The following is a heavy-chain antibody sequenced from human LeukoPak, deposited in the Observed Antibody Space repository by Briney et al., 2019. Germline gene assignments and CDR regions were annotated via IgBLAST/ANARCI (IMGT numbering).Heavy chain of an antibody. D-gene: IGHD4-17*01. CDR1: GGSISSYY. V-gene: IGHV4-59*01. CDR3: ARGVYGDYFDY. Sequence: SETLSLTCTVSGGSISSYYWSWIRQPPEKGLEWIGYIYYSGSTNYNPSLKSRVTISVDTSKNQFSLKLSSVTAADTAVYYCARGVYGDYFDYWGQGTLVTVSS. J-gene: IGHJ4*02. CDR2: IYYSGST.